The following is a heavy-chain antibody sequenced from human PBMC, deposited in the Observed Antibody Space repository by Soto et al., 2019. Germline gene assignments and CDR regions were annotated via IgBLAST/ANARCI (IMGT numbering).Heavy chain of an antibody. CDR2: ISGSGGST. V-gene: IGHV3-23*01. CDR3: AKDHPGEDTYSSSSDY. CDR1: GFTFSSYA. Sequence: EVQLLESGGGLVQPGGSLRLSCAASGFTFSSYAMSWVRQAPGKGLEWVSAISGSGGSTYYADSVKGRFTISRDNSKNTLYLQMNSLRAEDTAVYYCAKDHPGEDTYSSSSDYWGQGTLVTVSS. J-gene: IGHJ4*02. D-gene: IGHD6-6*01.